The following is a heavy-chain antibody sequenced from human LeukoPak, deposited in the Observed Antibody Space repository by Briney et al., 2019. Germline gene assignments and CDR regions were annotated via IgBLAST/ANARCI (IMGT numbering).Heavy chain of an antibody. D-gene: IGHD3-10*01. Sequence: GRSLRLSCAASGFTFSSYAMHWVRQAPGKGLEWVAVIPYDGSNKYYADSVKGRFTISRDNSKNTLYLQMNSLRAEDTAVYYCARYRLYYGSGSPSYWGQGTLVTVSS. CDR1: GFTFSSYA. J-gene: IGHJ4*02. CDR2: IPYDGSNK. CDR3: ARYRLYYGSGSPSY. V-gene: IGHV3-30-3*01.